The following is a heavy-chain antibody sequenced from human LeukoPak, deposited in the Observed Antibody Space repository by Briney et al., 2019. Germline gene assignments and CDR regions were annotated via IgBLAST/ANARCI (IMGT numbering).Heavy chain of an antibody. J-gene: IGHJ6*02. CDR2: ISSSGSTI. D-gene: IGHD3-10*01. Sequence: PGGSLRLSCAASGFTFSDYYMSWIRQAPGKGLEWVSYISSSGSTIYYAGSVKGRFTISRDNAKNSLYLQMNSLRAEDTAVYYCARGGSWFGELKGRYYYYGMDVWGQGTTVTVSS. CDR3: ARGGSWFGELKGRYYYYGMDV. V-gene: IGHV3-11*01. CDR1: GFTFSDYY.